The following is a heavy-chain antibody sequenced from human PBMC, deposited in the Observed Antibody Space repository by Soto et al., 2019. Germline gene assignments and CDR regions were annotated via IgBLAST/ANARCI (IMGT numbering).Heavy chain of an antibody. D-gene: IGHD2-15*01. CDR1: GYSFTSYW. CDR3: ASTKKGYCSGGSCSNYYYYGMGV. V-gene: IGHV5-10-1*01. CDR2: IDPSDSYT. Sequence: GESLKISCKGSGYSFTSYWTSWVRQMPGKGLEWMGRIDPSDSYTNYSPSFQGHVTISADKSISTAYLQWSSMKASDTAMYYCASTKKGYCSGGSCSNYYYYGMGVWGQGTTVTVSS. J-gene: IGHJ6*02.